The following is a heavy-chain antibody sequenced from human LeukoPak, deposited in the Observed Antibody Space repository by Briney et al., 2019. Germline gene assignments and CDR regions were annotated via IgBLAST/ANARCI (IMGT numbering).Heavy chain of an antibody. Sequence: GGSLRLSCAASGFTFSSNWMSWVRQAPGKGLEWGANIKHEGSEKYYVDSVKHRLPSSRDNAKISLFLQTNSLRAEDTALYYCASRLRWPNFAYWGQPPLVTVPS. V-gene: IGHV3-7*01. D-gene: IGHD4-23*01. CDR2: IKHEGSEK. CDR3: ASRLRWPNFAY. J-gene: IGHJ4*02. CDR1: GFTFSSNW.